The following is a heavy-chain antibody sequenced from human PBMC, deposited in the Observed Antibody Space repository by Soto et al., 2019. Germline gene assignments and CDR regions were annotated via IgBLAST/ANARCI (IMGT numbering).Heavy chain of an antibody. V-gene: IGHV4-39*01. CDR3: ARSGSYSRRDYYYMDV. CDR1: GGSISSSSYY. CDR2: IYYSGST. J-gene: IGHJ6*03. D-gene: IGHD3-10*01. Sequence: SKTLSLTCTVSGGSISSSSYYWGWIRQPPGKGLEWIGSIYYSGSTYYNPSLKSRVTISVDTSKNQFSLKLSSVTAADTAVYYCARSGSYSRRDYYYMDVWGKGTTVTVSS.